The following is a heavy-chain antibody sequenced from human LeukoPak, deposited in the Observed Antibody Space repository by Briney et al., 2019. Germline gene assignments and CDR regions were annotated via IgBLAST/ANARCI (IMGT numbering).Heavy chain of an antibody. D-gene: IGHD2-2*01. CDR3: ARDGYCSSTSCYYFDY. CDR2: INMDGRIT. J-gene: IGHJ4*02. V-gene: IGHV3-74*01. CDR1: GFTFTNYW. Sequence: GGSLRLSCAVSGFTFTNYWIHWVRHAPGKGLVWVSSINMDGRITIYADSVKGRLTISRDTAKNTQYLQMKSLRAENTDVYYCARDGYCSSTSCYYFDYWGQGTLVTVSS.